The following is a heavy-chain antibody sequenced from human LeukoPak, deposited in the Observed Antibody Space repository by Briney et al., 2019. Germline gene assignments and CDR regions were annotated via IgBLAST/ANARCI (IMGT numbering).Heavy chain of an antibody. CDR3: ARDFPEIVVPAAIYYYYGMDV. D-gene: IGHD2-2*02. J-gene: IGHJ6*02. V-gene: IGHV3-23*01. CDR1: GFTFSSYA. Sequence: PGGSLRLSCAASGFTFSSYAMSWVRQAPGKGLEWVSAISGSGGSTYYADSVKGRFTISRDNSKNTLYLQMNSLRAEDTAVYYCARDFPEIVVPAAIYYYYGMDVWGQGTTVTVSS. CDR2: ISGSGGST.